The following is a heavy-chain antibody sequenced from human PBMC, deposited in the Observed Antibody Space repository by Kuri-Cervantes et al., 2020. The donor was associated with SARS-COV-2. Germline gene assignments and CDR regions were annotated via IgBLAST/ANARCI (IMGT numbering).Heavy chain of an antibody. D-gene: IGHD4-11*01. CDR1: GGSISSYY. J-gene: IGHJ6*02. CDR3: ARAYSNYVFGYYYYGMDV. CDR2: IYYSGST. Sequence: GSLRLSCTVSGGSISSYYWSWIRQPPGKGLEWIGYIYYSGSTYYNPSLKSRVTISVDTSKNQFSLKLSSVTAADTAVYYCARAYSNYVFGYYYYGMDVWGQGTTVTVSS. V-gene: IGHV4-59*08.